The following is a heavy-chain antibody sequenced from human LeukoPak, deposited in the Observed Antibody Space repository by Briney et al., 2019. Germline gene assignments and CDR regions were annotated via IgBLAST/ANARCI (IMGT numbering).Heavy chain of an antibody. V-gene: IGHV3-23*01. Sequence: GGSLRLSCAASGFTFSDYYMSWIRQAPGKGLEWVSAISGSTSSTYYADSVKGRFTISRDNSKNTLYLQMNSLRAEDTAVYYCAKRYNGAAAGTWVSDYFDYWGQGTLVTVSS. J-gene: IGHJ4*02. CDR2: ISGSTSST. D-gene: IGHD6-13*01. CDR1: GFTFSDYY. CDR3: AKRYNGAAAGTWVSDYFDY.